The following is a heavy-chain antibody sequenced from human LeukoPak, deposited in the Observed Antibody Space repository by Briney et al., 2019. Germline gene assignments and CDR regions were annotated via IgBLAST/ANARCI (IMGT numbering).Heavy chain of an antibody. V-gene: IGHV3-7*01. CDR1: GFGFSNYW. J-gene: IGHJ4*02. D-gene: IGHD4-11*01. Sequence: GGSLRLSCAASGFGFSNYWMSWVRQAPGKGLEWVANMNEDGSEKDYVDSVKGRFTISRDNAQDSLYLQMNSLRAEDTAVYYCARDRGYSNFDYWGQGTLLTVSS. CDR2: MNEDGSEK. CDR3: ARDRGYSNFDY.